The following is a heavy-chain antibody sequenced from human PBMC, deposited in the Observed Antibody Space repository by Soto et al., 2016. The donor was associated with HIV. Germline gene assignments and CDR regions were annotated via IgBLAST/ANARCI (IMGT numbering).Heavy chain of an antibody. CDR2: INSDGSST. CDR1: GFTFSSYW. J-gene: IGHJ4*02. D-gene: IGHD6-19*01. CDR3: ARVYGSGWYRDLFDY. V-gene: IGHV3-74*01. Sequence: EVQLVESGGGLVKPGGSQXLSCAAPGFTFSSYWMHWVRQAPGKGLVWVSRINSDGSSTSYADSVKGRFTISRDNAKSTLYLQMNSLRAEDTAVYYCARVYGSGWYRDLFDYWGQGTLVTVSS.